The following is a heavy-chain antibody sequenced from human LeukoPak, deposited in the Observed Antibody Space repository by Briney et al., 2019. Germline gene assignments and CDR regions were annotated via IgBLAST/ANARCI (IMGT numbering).Heavy chain of an antibody. CDR2: ISSSSSYI. Sequence: GGSLRLSCAASGFTFSSYSMKWLRQAPGKGLEWVSSISSSSSYIYYADSVKGRFTISRDNARNSLYLQMNSLRAEDTAVYYCARDTYYDILTGPSRLDVWGKGTTVTVSS. J-gene: IGHJ6*04. CDR1: GFTFSSYS. D-gene: IGHD3-9*01. CDR3: ARDTYYDILTGPSRLDV. V-gene: IGHV3-21*01.